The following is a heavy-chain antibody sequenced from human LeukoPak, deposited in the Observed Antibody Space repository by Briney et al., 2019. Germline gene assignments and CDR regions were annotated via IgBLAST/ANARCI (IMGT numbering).Heavy chain of an antibody. CDR1: GGSFSGYY. CDR3: ARGKKFWIQLWLLDY. V-gene: IGHV4-34*01. D-gene: IGHD5-18*01. Sequence: PSETLSLTCAVYGGSFSGYYWSWIRRPPGKGLEWIGEINHSGSTNYNPSLKSRVTISVDTSKNQFSLKLGSVTAADTAVYYCARGKKFWIQLWLLDYWGQGTLVTVSS. J-gene: IGHJ4*02. CDR2: INHSGST.